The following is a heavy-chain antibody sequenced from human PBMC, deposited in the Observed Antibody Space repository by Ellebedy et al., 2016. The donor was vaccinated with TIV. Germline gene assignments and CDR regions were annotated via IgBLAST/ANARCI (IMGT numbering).Heavy chain of an antibody. CDR2: INVADGNT. CDR1: GYTFTTFA. V-gene: IGHV1-3*01. D-gene: IGHD2-15*01. Sequence: AASVKVSCKASGYTFTTFAIHWVRQAPGQSPEYMGWINVADGNTKYSQKFQGRVTFTRDTSANTVYMHLSDLRSDDSAVYYCARDPLGYCSGGSCTNNWFDPWGQGTLVAVSS. J-gene: IGHJ5*02. CDR3: ARDPLGYCSGGSCTNNWFDP.